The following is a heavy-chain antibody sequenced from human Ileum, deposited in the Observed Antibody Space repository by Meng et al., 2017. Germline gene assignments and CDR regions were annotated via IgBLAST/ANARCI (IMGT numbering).Heavy chain of an antibody. Sequence: EVQVVESGGGLVQPGGSLRLSCAASGFGVSNEFMSWVRQAQGKGLEWVSVIYSGGGTDYADSVKGRFTTSRDSSKNTMYLQMNNLRADDTAMYYCTRGEDHWGQGTLVTVSS. V-gene: IGHV3-66*01. CDR1: GFGVSNEF. J-gene: IGHJ4*02. CDR3: TRGEDH. CDR2: IYSGGGT.